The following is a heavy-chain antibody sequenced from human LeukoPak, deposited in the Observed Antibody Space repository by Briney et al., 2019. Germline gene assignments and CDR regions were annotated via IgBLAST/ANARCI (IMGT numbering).Heavy chain of an antibody. Sequence: GGSLRLSCAASGFTFSSYWMHWVRQAPGKGLVWVSRINSDGSSTSYADSVKGRFTISRDNAKNTLYLQMNSLRAEDTAVYYCATTSRYYYYYYMDVWGKGTTVTVSS. D-gene: IGHD1-1*01. CDR1: GFTFSSYW. J-gene: IGHJ6*03. V-gene: IGHV3-74*01. CDR3: ATTSRYYYYYYMDV. CDR2: INSDGSST.